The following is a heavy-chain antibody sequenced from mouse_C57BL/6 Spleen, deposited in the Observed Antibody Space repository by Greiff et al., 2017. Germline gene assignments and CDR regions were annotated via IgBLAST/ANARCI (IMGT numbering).Heavy chain of an antibody. V-gene: IGHV14-1*01. Sequence: EVKLQQSGAELVRPGASVKLSCTASGFNIKDYYMHWVKQRPEQGLEWIGRIDPEDGDTEYAPKFQGKATMTADTSSNTAYLQLSSLTSEDTAVYYCTTPYYYGSSSWFAYWGQGTLVTVSA. CDR3: TTPYYYGSSSWFAY. D-gene: IGHD1-1*01. J-gene: IGHJ3*01. CDR2: IDPEDGDT. CDR1: GFNIKDYY.